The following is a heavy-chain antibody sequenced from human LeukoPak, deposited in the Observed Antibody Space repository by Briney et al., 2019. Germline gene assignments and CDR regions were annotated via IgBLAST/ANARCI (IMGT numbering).Heavy chain of an antibody. V-gene: IGHV1-18*01. D-gene: IGHD3-10*01. CDR3: ARGGGSGSYYYYYYYYYMDV. CDR1: GYTFTSYG. J-gene: IGHJ6*03. CDR2: ISAYNGNT. Sequence: GASVKVSCKASGYTFTSYGISWVRQAPGQGLEWMGWISAYNGNTNYAQKLQGRVTMTTDTSTSTAYMELRSLRSDDTAVYYCARGGGSGSYYYYYYYYYMDVWGKGTTVTVSS.